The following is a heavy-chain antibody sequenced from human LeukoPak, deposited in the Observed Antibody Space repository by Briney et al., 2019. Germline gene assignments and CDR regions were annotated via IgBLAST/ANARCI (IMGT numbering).Heavy chain of an antibody. J-gene: IGHJ5*02. D-gene: IGHD6-19*01. Sequence: SETLSLTCAVYGGSFSGYYWSWIRQPPGKGLEWIGEINHSGSTDYNPSLKSRVTISLDTSKNQFSLKLKSVTAADTAVYYCARSEATVAVTYGLDPWGQGTLVTVSS. V-gene: IGHV4-34*01. CDR1: GGSFSGYY. CDR2: INHSGST. CDR3: ARSEATVAVTYGLDP.